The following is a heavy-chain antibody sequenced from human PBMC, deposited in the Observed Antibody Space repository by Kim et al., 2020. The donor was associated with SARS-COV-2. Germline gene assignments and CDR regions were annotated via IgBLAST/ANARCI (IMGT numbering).Heavy chain of an antibody. CDR3: ARRTRCDTYSRPVDY. D-gene: IGHD5-18*01. Sequence: GGSLRLSCAASGFIFNNYAMTWVRQAPGKGLEWVSIISDNGYITFYADSVKGRFTISRDNSENTLYLQMSSLRAEDTALYYCARRTRCDTYSRPVDYWGQGTLVTVSS. J-gene: IGHJ4*02. CDR2: ISDNGYIT. V-gene: IGHV3-23*01. CDR1: GFIFNNYA.